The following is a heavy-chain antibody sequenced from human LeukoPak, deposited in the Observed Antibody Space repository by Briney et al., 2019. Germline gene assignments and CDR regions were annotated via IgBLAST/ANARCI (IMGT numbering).Heavy chain of an antibody. J-gene: IGHJ3*02. Sequence: GRSLRLSCAASGFTFSSYAMHWVRQAPGKGLEWVALISYDENFKYYADSVKGRFTISRDNSKNTLYLQMNSLRAEDTAVYYCARDGDYNDAFDIWGQGTMVTVSS. D-gene: IGHD4-17*01. CDR1: GFTFSSYA. CDR3: ARDGDYNDAFDI. CDR2: ISYDENFK. V-gene: IGHV3-30-3*01.